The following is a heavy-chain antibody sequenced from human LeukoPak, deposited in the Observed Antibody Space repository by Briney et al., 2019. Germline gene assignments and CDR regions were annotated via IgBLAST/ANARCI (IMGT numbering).Heavy chain of an antibody. D-gene: IGHD6-13*01. CDR2: ISGSGGST. J-gene: IGHJ4*02. CDR1: GFTFSSYA. V-gene: IGHV3-23*01. Sequence: GGSLRLSCAASGFTFSSYAMSWVRQAPGKGLEWVSAISGSGGSTYYADSVKGRFTISRDNSKNTLYLQMNSLRAEDTAVYYCAKDGWQQLIMGRFDYWGQETLVTVSS. CDR3: AKDGWQQLIMGRFDY.